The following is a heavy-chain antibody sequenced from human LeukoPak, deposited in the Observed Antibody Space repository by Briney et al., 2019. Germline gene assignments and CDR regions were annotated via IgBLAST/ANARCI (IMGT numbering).Heavy chain of an antibody. CDR2: INHSGST. D-gene: IGHD6-13*01. V-gene: IGHV4-34*01. Sequence: TSETLSLTCAVYGGSFSGYYWSWIRQPPGKGLEWIGEINHSGSTNYNPSLKSRVTISVDTSKNQFSLKLSSVTAADTAVYYCAREYRQQLVLRKGWFDPWGQGTLVTVSS. CDR3: AREYRQQLVLRKGWFDP. CDR1: GGSFSGYY. J-gene: IGHJ5*02.